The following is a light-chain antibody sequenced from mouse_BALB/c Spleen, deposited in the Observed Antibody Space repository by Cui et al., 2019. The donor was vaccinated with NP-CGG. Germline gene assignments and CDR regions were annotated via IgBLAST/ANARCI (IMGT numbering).Light chain of an antibody. CDR1: TGAVTTSNY. V-gene: IGLV1*01. CDR3: ALWYSNHWV. CDR2: GTN. J-gene: IGLJ1*01. Sequence: VVVTEDAALTTSPGETVTLTCRSSTGAVTTSNYANWVQEKPVHLFTGLIGGTNNRAPGVPARFSGSLIGDKAALTITGAQTEDEAIYFCALWYSNHWVFGGGTKLTVL.